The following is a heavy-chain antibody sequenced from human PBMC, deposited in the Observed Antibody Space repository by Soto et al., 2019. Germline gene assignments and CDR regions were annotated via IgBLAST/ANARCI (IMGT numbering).Heavy chain of an antibody. CDR2: ISSSSSTI. J-gene: IGHJ6*02. Sequence: EVQLVESGGGLVQPGGSLRLSCAASGFTFSSYSMNWVRQAPGKGLEWVSYISSSSSTIYYADSVKGRFTISRDNAKNSLYLQMNSLRDEDTAVHYCARDFGDIVVVPAADSEGYYYYYGMDVWGQGTTVTVSS. CDR1: GFTFSSYS. V-gene: IGHV3-48*02. CDR3: ARDFGDIVVVPAADSEGYYYYYGMDV. D-gene: IGHD2-2*01.